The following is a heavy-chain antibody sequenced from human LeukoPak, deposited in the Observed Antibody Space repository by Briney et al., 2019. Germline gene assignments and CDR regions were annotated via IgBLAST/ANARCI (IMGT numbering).Heavy chain of an antibody. D-gene: IGHD3-16*02. J-gene: IGHJ4*02. CDR1: GGSFSGYY. CDR2: INHSGST. V-gene: IGHV4-34*01. Sequence: SETLSLTCAVYGGSFSGYYWSWIRQPPGKGLEWIGEINHSGSTNYNPSLKSRVTISVDTSKNQFSLKLSSVAAADTAVYYCARGRGDYVWGSYRYFDYWGQGTLVTVSS. CDR3: ARGRGDYVWGSYRYFDY.